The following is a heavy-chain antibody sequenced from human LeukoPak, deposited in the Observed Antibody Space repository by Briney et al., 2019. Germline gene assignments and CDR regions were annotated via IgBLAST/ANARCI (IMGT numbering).Heavy chain of an antibody. J-gene: IGHJ5*02. Sequence: GGSLRLTCAASGFTFSSYGMHWVGQAPGEGLEWVAVISYDGSNKYYADSVKGRFTISRDNSKNTLYLQMNSLRAEDTAVYYCAKNGRKYQLLGDWFDPWGQGTLVTVSS. CDR2: ISYDGSNK. CDR3: AKNGRKYQLLGDWFDP. CDR1: GFTFSSYG. D-gene: IGHD2-2*01. V-gene: IGHV3-30*18.